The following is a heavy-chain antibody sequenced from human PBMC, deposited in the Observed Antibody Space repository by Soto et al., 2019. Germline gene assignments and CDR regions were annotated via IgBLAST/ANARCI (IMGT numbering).Heavy chain of an antibody. V-gene: IGHV4-59*06. CDR2: IYYSGST. CDR3: ARAPLYPDS. D-gene: IGHD2-2*02. CDR1: CGSMISYY. Sequence: SETLSRTCTVSCGSMISYYWSWIRQHPGKGLEWIGYIYYSGSTYYNPSLKSRVTISVDTSKNQFSLKLTSVTAADTAVYYCARAPLYPDSWGQGTMVTVSS. J-gene: IGHJ4*02.